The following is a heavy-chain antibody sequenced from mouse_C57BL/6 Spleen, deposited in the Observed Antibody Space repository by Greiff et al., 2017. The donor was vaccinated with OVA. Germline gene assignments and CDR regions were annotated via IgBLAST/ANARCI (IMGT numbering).Heavy chain of an antibody. Sequence: QVQLQQPGTELVKPGASVKLSCKASGYTFTSYWMHWVKQRPGQGLEWIGNINPSNGGTNYNEKFKSKATLTVDKSSSTAYMQLSSLTSEDSAVYDCASLYRDYYGRYYFDYWGQGTTLTVSS. CDR2: INPSNGGT. CDR3: ASLYRDYYGRYYFDY. V-gene: IGHV1-53*01. J-gene: IGHJ2*01. CDR1: GYTFTSYW. D-gene: IGHD1-1*01.